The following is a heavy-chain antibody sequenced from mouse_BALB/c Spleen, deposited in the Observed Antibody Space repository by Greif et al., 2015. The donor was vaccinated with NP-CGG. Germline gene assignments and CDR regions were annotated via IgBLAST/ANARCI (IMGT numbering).Heavy chain of an antibody. Sequence: EVQGVESGGGLVKPGGSLKLSCAASGFTFSDYYMYWVRQTPEKRLEWVATISDGGSYTYYPDSVKGRFTISRDSAKNNLYLQMSSLKSEDTAMYYCASYGNFDYWGQGTTLTVSS. V-gene: IGHV5-4*02. CDR1: GFTFSDYY. CDR3: ASYGNFDY. D-gene: IGHD2-1*01. CDR2: ISDGGSYT. J-gene: IGHJ2*01.